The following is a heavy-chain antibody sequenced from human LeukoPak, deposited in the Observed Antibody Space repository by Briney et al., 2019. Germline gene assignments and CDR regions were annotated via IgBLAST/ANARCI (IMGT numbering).Heavy chain of an antibody. Sequence: SSETLSLTCTVSGGSISSSSYYWGWIRQPPGEGLEWIANIYYSGNTYYNPSLESRVTISVDTSKNQFSLKLTSVTAADTAVYYCARWYDFWTHFDFWGQGTLVTVSS. CDR2: IYYSGNT. V-gene: IGHV4-39*01. D-gene: IGHD3-3*01. CDR3: ARWYDFWTHFDF. CDR1: GGSISSSSYY. J-gene: IGHJ4*02.